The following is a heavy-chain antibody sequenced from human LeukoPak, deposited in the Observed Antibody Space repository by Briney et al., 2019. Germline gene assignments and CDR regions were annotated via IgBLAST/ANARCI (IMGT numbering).Heavy chain of an antibody. CDR1: GFTFSSYW. V-gene: IGHV3-74*01. Sequence: GGSLRLSCTASGFTFSSYWMHWVRQPPGKGLVWVSRINGDGSRTSYADAVKGRFTISRDNAKNTLYLRMNSLRAADTAVYYCARGGLTGTTIPYFAYWGQGTLVTVSS. CDR2: INGDGSRT. J-gene: IGHJ4*02. D-gene: IGHD1-7*01. CDR3: ARGGLTGTTIPYFAY.